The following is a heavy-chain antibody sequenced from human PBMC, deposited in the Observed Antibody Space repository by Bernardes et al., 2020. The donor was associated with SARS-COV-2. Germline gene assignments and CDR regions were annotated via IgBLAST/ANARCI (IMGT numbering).Heavy chain of an antibody. V-gene: IGHV4-4*07. CDR2: VYSSGNT. D-gene: IGHD3-9*01. Sequence: SETLSLTCTVSGGSISVYYWTWIRQPAGKGLEWIGRVYSSGNTNYSPSDYNPSLKSRFTMSVDTSKNQFSLKLTSVTAADTAVYYCAREAHYDILTGYYTIDYWGQGTLVTVSS. CDR1: GGSISVYY. CDR3: AREAHYDILTGYYTIDY. J-gene: IGHJ4*02.